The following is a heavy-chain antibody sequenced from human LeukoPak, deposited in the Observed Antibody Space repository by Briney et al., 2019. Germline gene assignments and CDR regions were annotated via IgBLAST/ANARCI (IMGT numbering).Heavy chain of an antibody. D-gene: IGHD4-17*01. V-gene: IGHV3-9*01. CDR2: ISWNSGSI. J-gene: IGHJ6*02. Sequence: PGGSLRLSCAASGFTFYDYAMHWVRQAPGKGLEWVSGISWNSGSIGYADSVKGRFTISRDNAKNSLYLQMNSLRAEDTALYYCSRTTVTTDNYYYYGMDVWGQGTTVTVSS. CDR3: SRTTVTTDNYYYYGMDV. CDR1: GFTFYDYA.